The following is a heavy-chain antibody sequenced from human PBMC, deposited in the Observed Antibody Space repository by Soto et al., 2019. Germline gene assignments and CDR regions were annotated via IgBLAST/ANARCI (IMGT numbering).Heavy chain of an antibody. V-gene: IGHV4-34*01. D-gene: IGHD6-6*01. CDR2: INHSGST. Sequence: SETLSLTCAVYGGSFSGYYWSWIRQPPGKGLEWIGEINHSGSTNYNPSLKSRVTISVDTSKNQFSLKLSSVTAADTAVYYCASGPGIAARGYYYYYYMDVWGKGTTVTVSS. J-gene: IGHJ6*03. CDR3: ASGPGIAARGYYYYYYMDV. CDR1: GGSFSGYY.